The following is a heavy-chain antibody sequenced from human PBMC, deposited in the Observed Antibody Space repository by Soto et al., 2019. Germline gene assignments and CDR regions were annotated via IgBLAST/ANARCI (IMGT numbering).Heavy chain of an antibody. V-gene: IGHV4-59*01. D-gene: IGHD6-13*01. CDR3: ARDVGIAAAGQHWFDP. J-gene: IGHJ5*02. CDR1: GGSISSYY. CDR2: IYYSGST. Sequence: QVQLQESGPGLVKPLETLSLTCTVSGGSISSYYWSWIRQPPGKGLEWIGYIYYSGSTNYNPSLKSRVTISVDTSKNQFSLKLSSVTAADTAVYYCARDVGIAAAGQHWFDPWGQGTLVTVSS.